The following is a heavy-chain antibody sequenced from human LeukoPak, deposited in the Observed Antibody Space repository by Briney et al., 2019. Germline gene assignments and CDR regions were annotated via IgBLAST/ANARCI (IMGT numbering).Heavy chain of an antibody. D-gene: IGHD3-10*01. J-gene: IGHJ3*01. Sequence: GGSLRLSCAASGFTFSKYWMNWVRQAPGKGLEWVANIKQDGSEIYYVDSVRGRFTISRDNAKNSLYLQMNSLRAEDTAVYYCARDKEEMVRAPYAFGLWGQGTMVTVSS. CDR2: IKQDGSEI. CDR1: GFTFSKYW. CDR3: ARDKEEMVRAPYAFGL. V-gene: IGHV3-7*01.